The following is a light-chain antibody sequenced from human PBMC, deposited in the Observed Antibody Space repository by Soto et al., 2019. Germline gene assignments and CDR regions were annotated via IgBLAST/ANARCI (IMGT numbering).Light chain of an antibody. V-gene: IGLV2-14*02. J-gene: IGLJ1*01. CDR1: SSDVGNYEL. CDR2: EVT. CDR3: TSYRSGNTRA. Sequence: QSALTQPASVSGSPGQSITISCIGTSSDVGNYELVSWYQQLPGKAPKLIIYEVTKRPSGVPNRFSGSKSGNTASLTISGLQAEDEADYYCTSYRSGNTRAFGTGTKVTVL.